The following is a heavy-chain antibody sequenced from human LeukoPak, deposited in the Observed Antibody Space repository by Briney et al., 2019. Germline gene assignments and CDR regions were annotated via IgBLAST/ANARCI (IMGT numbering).Heavy chain of an antibody. CDR3: ARRYTGYGILDY. Sequence: GGSLRLSCAASGFTFSDYYMSWIRQAPGKGLERVSYISDSSSYTDYADSVKGRFTISRDTSKNSLYLQMNSLRAEDTAVYYCARRYTGYGILDYWGQGTLVTVSS. V-gene: IGHV3-11*03. CDR1: GFTFSDYY. CDR2: ISDSSSYT. J-gene: IGHJ4*02. D-gene: IGHD5-12*01.